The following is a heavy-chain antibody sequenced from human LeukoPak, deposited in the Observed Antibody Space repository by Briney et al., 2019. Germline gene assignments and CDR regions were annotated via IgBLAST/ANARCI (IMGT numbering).Heavy chain of an antibody. D-gene: IGHD3-10*01. V-gene: IGHV1-18*01. J-gene: IGHJ5*02. CDR1: GYTFTSYG. CDR2: ISAYNGNT. CDR3: ARVNYYGSGVLDWFDP. Sequence: ASVKVSCKASGYTFTSYGISWVRQAPGQGLEWMGWISAYNGNTNYAQKLQGRVTMTTDTSTSTAYMELRSLRSDDTAVYYCARVNYYGSGVLDWFDPWGQGTLVTVSS.